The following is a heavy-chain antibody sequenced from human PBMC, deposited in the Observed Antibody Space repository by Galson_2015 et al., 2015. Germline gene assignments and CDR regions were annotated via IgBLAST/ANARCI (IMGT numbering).Heavy chain of an antibody. Sequence: MNPNSGNTGYAQKFQGRVTMTRNTSISTAYMELSSLRSEDTAVYYCASGSYYIVSAFDIWGQGTMVTVSS. CDR3: ASGSYYIVSAFDI. CDR2: MNPNSGNT. J-gene: IGHJ3*02. V-gene: IGHV1-8*01. D-gene: IGHD1-26*01.